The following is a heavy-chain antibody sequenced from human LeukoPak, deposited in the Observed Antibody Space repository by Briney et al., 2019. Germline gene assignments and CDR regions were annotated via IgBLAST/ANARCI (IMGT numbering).Heavy chain of an antibody. D-gene: IGHD6-19*01. CDR1: GGSISSSSYY. V-gene: IGHV4-39*01. CDR2: IYYSGST. CDR3: ARVVSGWHITGFDY. J-gene: IGHJ4*02. Sequence: SETLSLTCTVSGGSISSSSYYWGWIRQPPGKGLEWIGSIYYSGSTYYNPSLKSRVTISVDTSKNQFSLKLSSVTAADTAVYYCARVVSGWHITGFDYWGQGTLVTVSS.